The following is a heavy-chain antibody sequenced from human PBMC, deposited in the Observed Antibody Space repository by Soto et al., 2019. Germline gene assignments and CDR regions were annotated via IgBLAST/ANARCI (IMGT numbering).Heavy chain of an antibody. V-gene: IGHV4-31*03. J-gene: IGHJ3*02. D-gene: IGHD1-26*01. CDR1: GGSISTGGYY. CDR2: IYHSGMT. Sequence: QVQLQESGPGLVKPSQTLSLTCTVSGGSISTGGYYWSWIRQHPGRCLEWIGYIYHSGMTFSNPSLQSRVAISIDTSKNKFSLKLSSVTAADTAVYYCATVRWELHDAFEIWGQGTMVSVSS. CDR3: ATVRWELHDAFEI.